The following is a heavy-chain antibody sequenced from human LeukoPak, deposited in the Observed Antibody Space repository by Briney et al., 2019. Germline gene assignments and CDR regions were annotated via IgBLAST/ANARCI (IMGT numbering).Heavy chain of an antibody. CDR2: IYYTGNT. V-gene: IGHV4-39*01. CDR3: ARQTGSGLFILP. Sequence: SETLSLTCSVSGGSISSSYSYWGWIRQPPGMGLEWIGSIYYTGNTYYNASLKSQVSISIDTSKNQFSLKLTSVTAADTAVYYCARQTGSGLFILPGGQGTLVTVSS. J-gene: IGHJ4*02. CDR1: GGSISSSYSY. D-gene: IGHD3/OR15-3a*01.